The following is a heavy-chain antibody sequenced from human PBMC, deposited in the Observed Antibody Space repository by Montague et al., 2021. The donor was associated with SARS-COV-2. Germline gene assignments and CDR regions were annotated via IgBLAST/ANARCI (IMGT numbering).Heavy chain of an antibody. CDR1: GGSVSSGSYY. D-gene: IGHD2-15*01. CDR3: ARDSGGSSPEDWLGFDP. J-gene: IGHJ5*02. Sequence: SETLSLTCTVSGGSVSSGSYYWSWIRQPPGKGLEWIGYIYYSGSTNYNPSLKSRVTISVDTSKNQFCLKLSSVTAADTAVYYCARDSGGSSPEDWLGFDPWGQGTLVTVSS. CDR2: IYYSGST. V-gene: IGHV4-61*01.